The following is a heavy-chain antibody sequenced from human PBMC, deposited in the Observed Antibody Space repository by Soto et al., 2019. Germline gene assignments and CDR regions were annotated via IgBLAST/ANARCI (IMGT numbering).Heavy chain of an antibody. CDR1: GGSISSYY. CDR2: IYYSGST. V-gene: IGHV4-59*08. D-gene: IGHD3-3*01. CDR3: ARFPYDFWSGYHPSGSGY. J-gene: IGHJ4*02. Sequence: QVQLQESGPGLVKPSETLSLTCTVSGGSISSYYWSWIRQPPGKGLEWIGYIYYSGSTNYNPSLKSRVTISVDTSKNQFSLKLSSVTAADTAVYYCARFPYDFWSGYHPSGSGYWGQGTLVTVSS.